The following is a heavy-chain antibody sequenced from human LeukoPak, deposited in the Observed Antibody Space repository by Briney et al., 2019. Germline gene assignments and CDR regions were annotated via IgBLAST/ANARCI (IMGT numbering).Heavy chain of an antibody. CDR3: ARGTRSVYHD. CDR2: INHSGST. V-gene: IGHV4-34*01. J-gene: IGHJ4*02. D-gene: IGHD1-14*01. CDR1: GGSFSGYY. Sequence: SETLSLTCAVYGGSFSGYYWSWIRQPPGKGLEWIGEINHSGSTNYNPSLKSRVTVSVDTSKNQFSLKLSSVTAADTAVYYCARGTRSVYHDWGQGTLVTVSS.